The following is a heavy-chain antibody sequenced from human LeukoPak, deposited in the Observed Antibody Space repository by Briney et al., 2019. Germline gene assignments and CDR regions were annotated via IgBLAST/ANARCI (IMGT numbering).Heavy chain of an antibody. CDR3: ARVPPYSSGRGGFDY. CDR2: ISYSGST. V-gene: IGHV4-59*01. CDR1: GGSISSYY. D-gene: IGHD6-19*01. J-gene: IGHJ4*02. Sequence: SETLSLTCTVSGGSISSYYWSWFRQPPGKGLEWIAYISYSGSTFYNPSLKSRVTISVDTSKNQFSLKLNSLTAADTAVYYCARVPPYSSGRGGFDYWGLGTLVTVSS.